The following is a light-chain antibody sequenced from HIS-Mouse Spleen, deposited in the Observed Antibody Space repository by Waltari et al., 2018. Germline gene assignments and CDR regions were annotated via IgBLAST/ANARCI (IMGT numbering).Light chain of an antibody. CDR3: YSTDRSGNHRV. CDR1: ALPKKY. J-gene: IGLJ2*01. Sequence: SYELTQPPSVSVSPGQTARNTCSGDALPKKYAYWYQQKSGQAPVLVIYEDSKRPSGIPERFSGSSSGTMATLTISGAQVEDEADYYCYSTDRSGNHRVFGGGTKLTVL. V-gene: IGLV3-10*01. CDR2: EDS.